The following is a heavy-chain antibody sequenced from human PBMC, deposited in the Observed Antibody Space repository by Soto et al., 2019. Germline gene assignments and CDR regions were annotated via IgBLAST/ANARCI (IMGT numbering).Heavy chain of an antibody. CDR3: ARIPAYAIRSFDN. V-gene: IGHV4-4*02. CDR2: IYHSGSA. CDR1: RDSIGSSNW. J-gene: IGHJ4*02. Sequence: SETLSLTCAVSRDSIGSSNWWSWVRQSPGKGLEWIGEIYHSGSAHYNPSLKSRVTISVDKSKNQFSLNLKSVTAADTAVYFCARIPAYAIRSFDNWGQGVLVTVSS. D-gene: IGHD2-8*01.